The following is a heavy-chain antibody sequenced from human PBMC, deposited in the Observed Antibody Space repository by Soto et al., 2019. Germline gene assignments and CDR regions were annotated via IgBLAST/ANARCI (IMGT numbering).Heavy chain of an antibody. Sequence: LRLSCAASGFTFSSYAMSWVRQAPGKGLEWVSAISGSGGSTYYADSVKGRFTISRDNSKNTLYLQMNSLRAEDTAVYYCAKDRYSGYDLAPGSAGGRGPLVTVS. J-gene: IGHJ4*02. CDR2: ISGSGGST. CDR3: AKDRYSGYDLAPGSA. V-gene: IGHV3-23*01. CDR1: GFTFSSYA. D-gene: IGHD5-12*01.